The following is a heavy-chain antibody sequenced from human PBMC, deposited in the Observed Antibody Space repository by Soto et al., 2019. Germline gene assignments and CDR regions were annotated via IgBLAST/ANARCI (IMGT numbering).Heavy chain of an antibody. CDR1: GTSISRDPAY. V-gene: IGHV4-31*03. CDR2: IHHGGTT. D-gene: IGHD3-10*01. J-gene: IGHJ4*02. Sequence: PSETLSLTCTVSGTSISRDPAYWSWIRQHPGRGLEWIGYIHHGGTTYYNPSLKSRVTISIDTSQNQFSLKLNSVTAADTAVYYCVRRGSGSYFDHWGQGTPVTVSS. CDR3: VRRGSGSYFDH.